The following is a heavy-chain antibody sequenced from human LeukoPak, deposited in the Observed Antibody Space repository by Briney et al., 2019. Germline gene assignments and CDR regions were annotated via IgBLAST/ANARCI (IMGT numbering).Heavy chain of an antibody. CDR1: GFTFSDYY. J-gene: IGHJ6*04. Sequence: GGSLRLSCAASGFTFSDYYMSWIRQAPGKGLEWVSYISRSGSTIYYADSVKGRFTISRDNAKNSLYLQMNSLRAEDTAVYYCARGPALGYCSSTSCYQGDVWGKGTTVTVSS. V-gene: IGHV3-11*04. D-gene: IGHD2-2*01. CDR2: ISRSGSTI. CDR3: ARGPALGYCSSTSCYQGDV.